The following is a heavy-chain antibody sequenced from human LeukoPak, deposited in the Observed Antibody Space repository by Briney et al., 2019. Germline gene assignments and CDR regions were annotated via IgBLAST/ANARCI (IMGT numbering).Heavy chain of an antibody. CDR2: IRKDGGET. Sequence: GGSLRLSCAASGFPFSNYWMNWVRQAPGNALEWVAYIRKDGGETYYVDSVKGRFTISRDNAKNSLYLQMNSLRAEDTAVYYCARHTSGQPFDYWGQGTLVTVTS. CDR3: ARHTSGQPFDY. CDR1: GFPFSNYW. J-gene: IGHJ4*02. D-gene: IGHD6-19*01. V-gene: IGHV3-7*03.